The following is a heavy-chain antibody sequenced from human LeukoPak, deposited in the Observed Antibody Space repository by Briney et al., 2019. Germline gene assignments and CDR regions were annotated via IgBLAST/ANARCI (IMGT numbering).Heavy chain of an antibody. J-gene: IGHJ6*02. CDR1: GFTFSSYS. CDR3: ARAKGRTVTHDYYYYYGMDV. V-gene: IGHV4-34*01. D-gene: IGHD4-17*01. Sequence: GSLRLSCAASGFTFSSYSMNWVRQPPGKGLEWIGEINHSGSTNYNPSLKSRVTISVDTSKNQFSLKLSSVTAADTAVYYCARAKGRTVTHDYYYYYGMDVWGQGTRVPLSS. CDR2: INHSGST.